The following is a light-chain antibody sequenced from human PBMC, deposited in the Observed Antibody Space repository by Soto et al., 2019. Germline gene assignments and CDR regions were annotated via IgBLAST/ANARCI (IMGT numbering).Light chain of an antibody. Sequence: IQITQSPSSMATSAREAITITSRASQGISTWLAWYQQKPGKAPKLLIYGASSLQSGVPSRFSGSGSGTDFTLTISNLQPEDFATYYCQQANSFPISFGQGTRLEIK. J-gene: IGKJ5*01. CDR1: QGISTW. V-gene: IGKV1D-12*01. CDR3: QQANSFPIS. CDR2: GAS.